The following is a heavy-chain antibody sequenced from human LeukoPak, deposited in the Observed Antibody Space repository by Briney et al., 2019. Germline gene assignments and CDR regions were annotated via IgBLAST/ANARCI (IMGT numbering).Heavy chain of an antibody. J-gene: IGHJ6*03. D-gene: IGHD5-12*01. V-gene: IGHV3-30*18. CDR1: GFTFSSYG. Sequence: GGSLRLSCAASGFTFSSYGMHWVRQAPGKGLEWVAVMSYDGSNKYYADSVKGRFTVSRDNSKNTLYLQMKSLRAEDTAVYYCAKGGGYEAQYYYYYLDVWGKGTTVTISS. CDR3: AKGGGYEAQYYYYYLDV. CDR2: MSYDGSNK.